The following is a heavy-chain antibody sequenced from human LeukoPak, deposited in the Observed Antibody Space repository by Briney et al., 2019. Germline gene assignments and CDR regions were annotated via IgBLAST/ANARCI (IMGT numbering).Heavy chain of an antibody. J-gene: IGHJ3*02. CDR3: AREGGGRDIVVVTHDAFDI. CDR1: GGSISSSSYY. CDR2: IYYSGTT. Sequence: PSETLSLTCTVSGGSISSSSYYWGWIRQPPGKGLEWIGSIYYSGTTYYNLSLKSRVTISVDTSKNQFSLRLSSVTAADTALYYCAREGGGRDIVVVTHDAFDIWGQGTMVTVSS. D-gene: IGHD3-22*01. V-gene: IGHV4-39*07.